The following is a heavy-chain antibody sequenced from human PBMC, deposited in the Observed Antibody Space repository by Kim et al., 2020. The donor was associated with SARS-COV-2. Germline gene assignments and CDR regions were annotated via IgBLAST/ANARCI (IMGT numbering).Heavy chain of an antibody. V-gene: IGHV1-2*02. J-gene: IGHJ4*02. CDR1: GYTFTDYY. CDR2: INPNSGGT. D-gene: IGHD3-3*01. CDR3: ARVSYDFWSGPIFDY. Sequence: ASVKVSCETSGYTFTDYYMHWVRQAPGQGLEWMGWINPNSGGTNYAQKFQGRVTMTRDTSISTAYMELSRLRSDDTAVYYCARVSYDFWSGPIFDYWGQGTLVTVSS.